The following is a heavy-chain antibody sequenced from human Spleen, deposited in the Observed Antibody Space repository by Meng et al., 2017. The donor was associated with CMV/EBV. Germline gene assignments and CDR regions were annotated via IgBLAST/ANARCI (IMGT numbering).Heavy chain of an antibody. CDR1: TFTDHY. J-gene: IGHJ4*02. Sequence: TFTDHYFHWVRQAPGQGLEWMGGIIPVFGTPNYAQMFQGRVTITADESTNTTYMELSSLRSEDTAVYYCARDYRYCTRTSCYGLYYWGQGTLVTVSS. CDR3: ARDYRYCTRTSCYGLYY. D-gene: IGHD2-2*01. V-gene: IGHV1-69*01. CDR2: IIPVFGTP.